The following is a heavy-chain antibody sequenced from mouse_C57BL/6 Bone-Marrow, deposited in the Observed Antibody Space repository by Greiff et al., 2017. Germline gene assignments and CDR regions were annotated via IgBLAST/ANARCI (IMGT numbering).Heavy chain of an antibody. V-gene: IGHV5-15*01. CDR2: ISNLAYSI. J-gene: IGHJ2*01. CDR3: ARQGYGSTYYFDY. Sequence: EVKLMESGGGLVQPGGSLKLSCAASGFTFSDYGMAWVRQAPRKGPEWVAFISNLAYSIYYADTVTGRFTISRENAKNTLYLEMSSLRSEDTAMYYCARQGYGSTYYFDYWGQGTTLTVSS. CDR1: GFTFSDYG. D-gene: IGHD1-1*01.